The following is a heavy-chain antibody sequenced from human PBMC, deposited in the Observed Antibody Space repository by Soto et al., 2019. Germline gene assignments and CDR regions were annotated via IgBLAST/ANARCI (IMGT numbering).Heavy chain of an antibody. CDR3: ARDHLPGPTVTTPSFDP. Sequence: GGSLRLSCAASGFTFSSYSMNWVRQAPGKGLEWVSYISSSSSTIYYADSVKGRFTISRDNAKNSLFLQMNSLRAGDTAVYYCARDHLPGPTVTTPSFDPWGQGTLVTVSS. CDR2: ISSSSSTI. D-gene: IGHD4-17*01. CDR1: GFTFSSYS. V-gene: IGHV3-48*01. J-gene: IGHJ5*02.